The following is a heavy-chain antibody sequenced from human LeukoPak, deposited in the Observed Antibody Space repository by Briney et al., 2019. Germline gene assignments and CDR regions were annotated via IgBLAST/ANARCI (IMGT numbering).Heavy chain of an antibody. D-gene: IGHD2-15*01. CDR1: GFTFSNYN. Sequence: GGSLRLSCAASGFTFSNYNINWVPQAPGKGLEWPSYISSSSSTIYYAHSVKGRFTISRDNAKNSLYLQMNSLRDEDTAVYYCARVVVAANPDAFDIWGQGTMVTVSS. V-gene: IGHV3-48*02. CDR3: ARVVVAANPDAFDI. J-gene: IGHJ3*02. CDR2: ISSSSSTI.